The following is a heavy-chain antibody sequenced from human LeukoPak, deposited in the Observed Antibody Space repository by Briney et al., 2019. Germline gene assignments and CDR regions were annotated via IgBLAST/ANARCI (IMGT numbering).Heavy chain of an antibody. V-gene: IGHV3-30*04. Sequence: PGRSLRLSCAASGFTFSSYAMHWVRQAPGKGLEWVAVISSDGSNKYYADSVKGRFTISRDNSKNTLYLQMNSLSAEDTAVYYCAKSYGSGTHPNDYWGQGILVTVSS. CDR1: GFTFSSYA. CDR3: AKSYGSGTHPNDY. J-gene: IGHJ4*02. CDR2: ISSDGSNK. D-gene: IGHD3-10*01.